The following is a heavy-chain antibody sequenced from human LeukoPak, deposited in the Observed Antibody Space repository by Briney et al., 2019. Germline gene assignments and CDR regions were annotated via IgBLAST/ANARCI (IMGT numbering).Heavy chain of an antibody. Sequence: SQTLSLTCTVSGGSISSGGYYWSWIRQPPGKGLECIGYIYHSGSTYYNPSLKRRVTISVDRSKNQFSLKLSSVTAADTAVYYCARGSTIFGVVPWGQGTLVTVSS. V-gene: IGHV4-30-2*01. CDR3: ARGSTIFGVVP. D-gene: IGHD3-3*01. J-gene: IGHJ5*02. CDR2: IYHSGST. CDR1: GGSISSGGYY.